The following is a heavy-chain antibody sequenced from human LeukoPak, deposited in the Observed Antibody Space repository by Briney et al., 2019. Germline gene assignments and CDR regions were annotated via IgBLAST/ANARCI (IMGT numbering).Heavy chain of an antibody. CDR1: GYTFTGYY. CDR3: ASEFGGYSYGYDY. Sequence: ASVTVSCKASGYTFTGYYMHWVRQAPGQGLEWMGWINPNSGGTNYAQKFQGRVTMTRDTSISTAYMELSRLRSDDTAVYYCASEFGGYSYGYDYWGQGTLVTVSS. V-gene: IGHV1-2*02. CDR2: INPNSGGT. J-gene: IGHJ4*02. D-gene: IGHD5-18*01.